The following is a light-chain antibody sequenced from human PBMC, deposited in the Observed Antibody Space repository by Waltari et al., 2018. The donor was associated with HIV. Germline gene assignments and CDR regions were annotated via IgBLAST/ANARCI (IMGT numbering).Light chain of an antibody. CDR2: WAS. Sequence: DVIMTQSPDALVGSLGERVTINCKSRQSILSNSNKKNYLAWYQQRPGQPPKLIVYWASTRESGVHARFSCIGSWTDFTLTISILQAEDAAIYYCQQYYRTPPAFGQGTKVEI. CDR3: QQYYRTPPA. V-gene: IGKV4-1*01. CDR1: QSILSNSNKKNY. J-gene: IGKJ1*01.